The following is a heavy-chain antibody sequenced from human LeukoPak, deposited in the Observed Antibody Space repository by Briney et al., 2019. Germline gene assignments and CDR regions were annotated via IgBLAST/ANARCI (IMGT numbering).Heavy chain of an antibody. CDR1: GGSINSNSYY. D-gene: IGHD1-26*01. CDR3: DLGSSTPSGV. CDR2: IYYSGST. V-gene: IGHV4-39*07. J-gene: IGHJ6*04. Sequence: SETLSLTCTVSGGSINSNSYYWGWIRQPPGKGLEWIGTIYYSGSTYYNPSLKSRVTISVDTSKNQFSLKLSSVTAADTAVYARDLGSSTPSGVWGRGTTVTVSS.